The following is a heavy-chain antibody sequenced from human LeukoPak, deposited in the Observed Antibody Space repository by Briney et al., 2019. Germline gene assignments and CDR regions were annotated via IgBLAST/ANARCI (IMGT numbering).Heavy chain of an antibody. D-gene: IGHD3-9*01. Sequence: GGSLRLSCAASGFTFSSYGMHWVRQAPGKGLEWVAVIWYDGSNKYYADSVKGRFTISRGNSKNTLYLQMNSLRAEDTAVYYCARGVRYFDWLLSEDTASFDYWGQGTLVTVSS. J-gene: IGHJ4*02. CDR1: GFTFSSYG. CDR3: ARGVRYFDWLLSEDTASFDY. V-gene: IGHV3-33*01. CDR2: IWYDGSNK.